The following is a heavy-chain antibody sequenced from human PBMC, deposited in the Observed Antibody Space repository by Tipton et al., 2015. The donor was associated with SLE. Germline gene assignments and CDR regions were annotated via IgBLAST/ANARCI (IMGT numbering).Heavy chain of an antibody. D-gene: IGHD6-6*01. Sequence: TLSLTCTVSGGSISSGSYYWSWIRQPAGKGLEWIGHIYTSGSTNYNPSLKSRVTISVDTSKNQFSLKLSSVTAADTAVFYCARDVVAARPWFDPWGQGPLVTVSS. CDR3: ARDVVAARPWFDP. CDR2: IYTSGST. CDR1: GGSISSGSYY. V-gene: IGHV4-61*09. J-gene: IGHJ5*02.